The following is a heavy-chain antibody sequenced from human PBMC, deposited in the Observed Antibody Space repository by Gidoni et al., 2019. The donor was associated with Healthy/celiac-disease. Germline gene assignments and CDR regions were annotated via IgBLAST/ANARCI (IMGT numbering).Heavy chain of an antibody. CDR1: GFTFSRYA. D-gene: IGHD3-10*01. CDR2: ISSSGGST. Sequence: EVQLLASGGGLVQPGGSLRLSCAASGFTFSRYAMSWVRQAPGKGLEWVSAISSSGGSTYYADSVKGRFTISRDNSKNTLYLQMNSLRAEDTAVYYCAKEMWGSGSYYIDYWGQGTLVTVSS. V-gene: IGHV3-23*01. CDR3: AKEMWGSGSYYIDY. J-gene: IGHJ4*02.